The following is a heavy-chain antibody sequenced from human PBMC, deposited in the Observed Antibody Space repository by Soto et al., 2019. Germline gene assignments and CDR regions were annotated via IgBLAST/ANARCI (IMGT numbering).Heavy chain of an antibody. V-gene: IGHV1-3*01. CDR3: ARAGEPVRLSNWFDP. D-gene: IGHD5-12*01. J-gene: IGHJ5*02. CDR2: INAGNGNT. Sequence: ASVKVSCKASGYTFTSYAMHWVRQAPGQRLEWMGWINAGNGNTKYSQKFQGRVTITRDKSASTAYMELSSLRSEDTAVYYCARAGEPVRLSNWFDPWGQGTLVTVSS. CDR1: GYTFTSYA.